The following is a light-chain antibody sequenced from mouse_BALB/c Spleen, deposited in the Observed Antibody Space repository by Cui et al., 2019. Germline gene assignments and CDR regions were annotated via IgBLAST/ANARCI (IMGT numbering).Light chain of an antibody. J-gene: IGKJ1*01. V-gene: IGKV4-74*01. CDR2: STS. Sequence: QIVLTQSPAIMSASRGERVTMTCTASSSVSSSYLHWYQQKPGSSPKLWIYSTSNLASGVPARFSGSGSGTSYSLTISSMEAEDAATYYCHQYHRSPRTFGGGTKLEIK. CDR1: SSVSSSY. CDR3: HQYHRSPRT.